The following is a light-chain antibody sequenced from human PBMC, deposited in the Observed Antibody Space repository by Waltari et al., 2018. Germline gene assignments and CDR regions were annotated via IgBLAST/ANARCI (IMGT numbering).Light chain of an antibody. CDR2: EVF. V-gene: IGLV2-23*02. CDR3: CSYAGRGTYV. Sequence: QSALPHPASFSGTPGTSFTISCSGPTSAVGSYALVSWYQKPPGQAPNLHICEVFKRPPDTSSRFSGAKSGSTASLTISGLQPEDEADYYCCSYAGRGTYVFGSGTKVTVL. J-gene: IGLJ1*01. CDR1: TSAVGSYAL.